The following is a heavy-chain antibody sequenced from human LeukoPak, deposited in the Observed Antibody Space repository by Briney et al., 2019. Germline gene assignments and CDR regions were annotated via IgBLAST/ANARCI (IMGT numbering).Heavy chain of an antibody. J-gene: IGHJ4*02. V-gene: IGHV3-30*18. CDR3: AKEGYCSSTSCYFVDY. D-gene: IGHD2-2*01. Sequence: GRSPRPSCATSGFPLSSHRHDRGRQAPSKGLGWVAVISYDGSNKYYADSVKGRFTISRDNSKNTLYLQMNSLRAEDTAVYYCAKEGYCSSTSCYFVDYWGQGTLVTVSS. CDR1: GFPLSSHR. CDR2: ISYDGSNK.